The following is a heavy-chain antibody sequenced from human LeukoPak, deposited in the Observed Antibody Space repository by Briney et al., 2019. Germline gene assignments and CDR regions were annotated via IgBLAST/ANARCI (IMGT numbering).Heavy chain of an antibody. CDR2: IKSKTDGGTT. CDR3: TTVFVVTAIRTTLTIDY. J-gene: IGHJ4*02. CDR1: GFTVSSNY. Sequence: KTGGSLRLSCAASGFTVSSNYMSWVRQAPGKGLEWVGRIKSKTDGGTTDYAAPVKGRFTISRDDSKNTLYLQMNSLKTEDTAVYYCTTVFVVTAIRTTLTIDYWGQGTLVTVSS. V-gene: IGHV3-15*01. D-gene: IGHD2-21*02.